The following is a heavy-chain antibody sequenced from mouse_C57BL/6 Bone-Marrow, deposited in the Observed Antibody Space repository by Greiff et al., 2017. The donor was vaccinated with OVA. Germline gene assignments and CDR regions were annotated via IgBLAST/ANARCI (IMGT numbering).Heavy chain of an antibody. CDR2: INPGSGGT. Sequence: QVQLQQSGAELVRPGTSVKVSCKASGYAFTNYLIEWVKQRPGQGLEWIGVINPGSGGTNYNEKLKGKATLTADNSSITAYMQLSSQTAMDSAVCFCARDLDYWGQGTTLTVSS. CDR1: GYAFTNYL. V-gene: IGHV1-54*01. CDR3: ARDLDY. J-gene: IGHJ2*01.